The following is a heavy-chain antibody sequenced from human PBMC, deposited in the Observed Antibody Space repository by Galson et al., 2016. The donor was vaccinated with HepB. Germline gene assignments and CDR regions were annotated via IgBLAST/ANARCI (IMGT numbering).Heavy chain of an antibody. CDR1: GSTFSSYG. CDR2: ISYDGSNK. CDR3: AKESGKYRYYYYGMNV. D-gene: IGHD2-2*01. J-gene: IGHJ6*02. V-gene: IGHV3-30*18. Sequence: SLRLSCAASGSTFSSYGMHWVRQAPGKGLEWVAVISYDGSNKYNADSVKGRFTISRDNSKKTLYLQMNSLRAEDTAVYYCAKESGKYRYYYYGMNVWGQGTTVTVSS.